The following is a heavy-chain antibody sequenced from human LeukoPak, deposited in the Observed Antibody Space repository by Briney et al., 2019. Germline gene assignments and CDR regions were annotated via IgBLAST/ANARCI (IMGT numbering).Heavy chain of an antibody. CDR2: INQSGST. J-gene: IGHJ4*02. CDR3: ARELPYCSGGSCYFSSWFSLRSYFAY. Sequence: SETLSLAFAVYGGSFSGYYCSWIRQPPGKGLEWVGEINQSGSTNYNPSRKGRVTISVDTSKNQFSLQLSSVTAADTAVYSCARELPYCSGGSCYFSSWFSLRSYFAYWGQGTLVTVSS. V-gene: IGHV4-34*01. D-gene: IGHD2-15*01. CDR1: GGSFSGYY.